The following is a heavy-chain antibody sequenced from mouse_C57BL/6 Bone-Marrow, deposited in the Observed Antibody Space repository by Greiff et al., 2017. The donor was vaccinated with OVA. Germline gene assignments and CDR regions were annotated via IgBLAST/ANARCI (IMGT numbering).Heavy chain of an antibody. V-gene: IGHV5-4*03. CDR1: GFTFSSYA. CDR3: ARRYFAY. Sequence: EVNLVESGGGLVKPGGSLKLSCAASGFTFSSYAMSWVRQTPEKRLEWVATISDGGSYTYYPDNVKGRFTISRDNAKNNLYLQMSHLKSEDTAMYYCARRYFAYWGQGTLVTVSA. J-gene: IGHJ3*01. CDR2: ISDGGSYT.